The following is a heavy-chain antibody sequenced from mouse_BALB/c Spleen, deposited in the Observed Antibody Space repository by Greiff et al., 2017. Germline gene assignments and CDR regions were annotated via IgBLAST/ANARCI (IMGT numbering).Heavy chain of an antibody. CDR1: GFTFRNYW. D-gene: IGHD2-1*01. J-gene: IGHJ2*01. Sequence: EVQWVESGGGLVQPGGSMKLSCVSSGFTFRNYWMSWVRQSPEKGLEWVAEIRLKSHNYATHYAEAGKVMFTIASDDSKSSVHLQMNNLRAKDTGNYYCTRNGNYDYLEQRGQGTTLPVSS. CDR3: TRNGNYDYLEQ. V-gene: IGHV6-6*02. CDR2: IRLKSHNYAT.